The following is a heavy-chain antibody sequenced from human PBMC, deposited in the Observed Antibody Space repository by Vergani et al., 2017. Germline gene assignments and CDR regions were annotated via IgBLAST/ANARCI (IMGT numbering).Heavy chain of an antibody. V-gene: IGHV4-34*01. D-gene: IGHD6-6*01. CDR3: ARRGRSSSFFGGAFDI. Sequence: QVQLQESGPGLVKPSETLSLTCAVYGGSFSGYYWSWIRQPPGKGLEWIGEINHSGSTNYNPSLKSRVTISVDTSKNQFSLKLSSVTAADTAVYYCARRGRSSSFFGGAFDIWGQGTMVTVSS. J-gene: IGHJ3*02. CDR2: INHSGST. CDR1: GGSFSGYY.